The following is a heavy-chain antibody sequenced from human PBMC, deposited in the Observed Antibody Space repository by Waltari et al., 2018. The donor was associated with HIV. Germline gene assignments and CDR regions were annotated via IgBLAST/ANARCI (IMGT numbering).Heavy chain of an antibody. J-gene: IGHJ4*02. CDR3: ARDYNYAPDY. CDR2: IYYDGSKK. CDR1: GFTFKNFA. D-gene: IGHD5-18*01. V-gene: IGHV3-33*01. Sequence: GGGVVQPGRSLRLSCAASGFTFKNFAMNWVRQAPGKGLEWVGNIYYDGSKKFYGDSVRGRFTISRDNSKQILYLQMNSLRVEDTALYYCARDYNYAPDYWGQGTLVVVSS.